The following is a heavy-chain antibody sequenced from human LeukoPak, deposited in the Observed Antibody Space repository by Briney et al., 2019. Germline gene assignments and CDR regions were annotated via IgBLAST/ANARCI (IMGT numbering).Heavy chain of an antibody. J-gene: IGHJ4*02. CDR3: RTGSGMGTFHF. D-gene: IGHD3-10*01. CDR2: IRSTITYT. V-gene: IGHV3-11*06. CDR1: GFTFSEYY. Sequence: PGGPLRLSCAASGFTFSEYYMSWMRQAPGKGLEWVSYIRSTITYTNYADSVSHRFTISIDNSKITLYLQMSSLRAEDTSVYYCRTGSGMGTFHFWGQGTLVTVSS.